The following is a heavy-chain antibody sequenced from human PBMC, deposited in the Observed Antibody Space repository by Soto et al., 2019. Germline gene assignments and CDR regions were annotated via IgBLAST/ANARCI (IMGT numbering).Heavy chain of an antibody. CDR1: GFTFSSYA. V-gene: IGHV3-64D*06. Sequence: LRLSCSASGFTFSSYAMHWVRQAPGKGLEYVSAISSNGGSTYYADSVKGRFTISRDNSKNTLYLQMSSLRAEDTAVYYCVSRLQNGPKYYFDYWGQGTLVTVSS. CDR2: ISSNGGST. CDR3: VSRLQNGPKYYFDY. J-gene: IGHJ4*02. D-gene: IGHD2-15*01.